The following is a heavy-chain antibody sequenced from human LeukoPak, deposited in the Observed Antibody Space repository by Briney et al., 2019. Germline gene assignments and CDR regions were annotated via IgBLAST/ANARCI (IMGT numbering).Heavy chain of an antibody. CDR3: AKVSGEDTAGYHFDY. D-gene: IGHD5-18*01. CDR2: ISWNSGSI. CDR1: GFTFDDYA. J-gene: IGHJ4*02. Sequence: GGSLRLSCAASGFTFDDYAMHWVRQAPGKGLEWVSGISWNSGSIGYADSVKGRFTISRDNAKNSLYLQMNSLRAEDTALYYCAKVSGEDTAGYHFDYWGQGTLVTVSS. V-gene: IGHV3-9*01.